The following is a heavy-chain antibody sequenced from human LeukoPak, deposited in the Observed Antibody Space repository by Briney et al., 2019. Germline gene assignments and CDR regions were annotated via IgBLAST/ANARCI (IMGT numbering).Heavy chain of an antibody. Sequence: PGGSLRLSCAASGFTFSSYSMNWVRQAPGKGLEWVSSISSSSSYIYYADSVKGRFTISRDNAKNSLYLQMNSLRAEDTAVYYRARDDYYYDSSGYSAGEDYRGQGTLVTVSS. CDR2: ISSSSSYI. J-gene: IGHJ4*02. D-gene: IGHD3-22*01. CDR3: ARDDYYYDSSGYSAGEDY. V-gene: IGHV3-21*01. CDR1: GFTFSSYS.